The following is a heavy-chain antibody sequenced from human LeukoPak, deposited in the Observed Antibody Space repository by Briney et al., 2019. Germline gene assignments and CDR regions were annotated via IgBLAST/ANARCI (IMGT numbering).Heavy chain of an antibody. CDR1: GYTFTGYY. D-gene: IGHD6-6*01. Sequence: GASVKVSCKASGYTFTGYYIHWIRQAPGQGLEWMGRINCKDGGTNYTQKFQGRVAMTRDTSINTAYLELSSLISDDMAVYYCARGAVRDSWGQGTLVTVSS. V-gene: IGHV1-2*06. CDR3: ARGAVRDS. CDR2: INCKDGGT. J-gene: IGHJ4*02.